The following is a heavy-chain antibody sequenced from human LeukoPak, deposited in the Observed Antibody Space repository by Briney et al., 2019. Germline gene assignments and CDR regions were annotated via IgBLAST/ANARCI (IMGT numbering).Heavy chain of an antibody. V-gene: IGHV5-51*01. CDR2: IYPGDSDT. CDR1: GYSFTSYW. CDR3: ARQGACGSGSCDFDY. D-gene: IGHD3-10*01. Sequence: GESLKISCKGSGYSFTSYWIGWVRQMPGKGLEWMGIIYPGDSDTRYSPSFQGQVTISADKSISTAYLQWSSLKASDTAMYYCARQGACGSGSCDFDYWGQGTLVTVSS. J-gene: IGHJ4*02.